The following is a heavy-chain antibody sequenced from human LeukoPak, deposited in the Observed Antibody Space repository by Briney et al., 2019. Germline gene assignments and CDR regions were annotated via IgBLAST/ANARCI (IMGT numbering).Heavy chain of an antibody. CDR2: IYYSGST. CDR3: ARTGVGATTVWFDP. V-gene: IGHV4-59*01. Sequence: PSETLSLTCTVSGGSISSYYWSWIRQPPGKGLEWIGYIYYSGSTNYNPSLKSRVTISVDTSKNQFSLKPSSVTAADTAVYYCARTGVGATTVWFDPWGQGTLVTVSS. CDR1: GGSISSYY. D-gene: IGHD1-26*01. J-gene: IGHJ5*02.